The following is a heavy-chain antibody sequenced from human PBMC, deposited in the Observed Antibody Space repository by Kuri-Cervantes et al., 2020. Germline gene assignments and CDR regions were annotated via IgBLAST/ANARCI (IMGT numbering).Heavy chain of an antibody. CDR1: GFTFSSYE. Sequence: GGSLRLSCAASGFTFSSYEMNWVRQAPGKGLEWVSYISSSGSNIYYADSVKGRFSISRDNAQNSVYLQMNSLRVEDTAVYYCARYIVSYGDYWGLGTLVTVSS. V-gene: IGHV3-48*03. CDR3: ARYIVSYGDY. D-gene: IGHD3-16*01. J-gene: IGHJ4*02. CDR2: ISSSGSNI.